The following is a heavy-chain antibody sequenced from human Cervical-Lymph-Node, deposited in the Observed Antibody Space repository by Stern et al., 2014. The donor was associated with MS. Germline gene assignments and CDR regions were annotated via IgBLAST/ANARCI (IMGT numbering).Heavy chain of an antibody. CDR3: ARNLNAFDI. CDR2: ISQIGDYI. V-gene: IGHV3-21*06. Sequence: EVQLVESGGGLVKPGGSLRLSCAASGFTFSNYNMHWVRQAPGQGLEWVSSISQIGDYIYFADSVKGRLSISRDNAKNSLYLQMESLGVEDTAVYYCARNLNAFDIWGQGTLVTVSS. CDR1: GFTFSNYN. J-gene: IGHJ3*02.